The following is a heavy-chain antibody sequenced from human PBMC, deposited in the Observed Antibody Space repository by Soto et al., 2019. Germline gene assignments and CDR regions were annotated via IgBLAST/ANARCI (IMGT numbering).Heavy chain of an antibody. Sequence: PSETLSLTCAVYGGSFSGYYWSWIRQPPGKGLEWIGEINHSGSTNYNPSLKSRVTISVDTSKNQFSLKLSSVTAADTAVYYCARAWLRYFDWLLRFDPWGQGTLVTVSS. CDR2: INHSGST. V-gene: IGHV4-34*01. CDR1: GGSFSGYY. J-gene: IGHJ5*02. D-gene: IGHD3-9*01. CDR3: ARAWLRYFDWLLRFDP.